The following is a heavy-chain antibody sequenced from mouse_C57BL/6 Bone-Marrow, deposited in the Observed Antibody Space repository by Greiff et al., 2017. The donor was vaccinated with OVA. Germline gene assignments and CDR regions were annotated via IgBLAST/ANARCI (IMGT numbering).Heavy chain of an antibody. CDR3: TPYGNYGCAY. CDR2: IDPENGDT. Sequence: DVKLVESGAELVRPGASVKLSCTASGFNIKDDYMHWVKQRPEQGLEWIGWIDPENGDTEYASKFQGKATITADTSSNTAYLQLSSLTSEDTAVYYCTPYGNYGCAYWGQGTLVTVSA. V-gene: IGHV14-4*01. J-gene: IGHJ3*01. CDR1: GFNIKDDY. D-gene: IGHD2-10*02.